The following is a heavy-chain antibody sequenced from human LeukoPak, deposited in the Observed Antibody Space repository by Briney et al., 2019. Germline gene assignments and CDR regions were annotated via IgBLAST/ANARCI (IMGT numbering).Heavy chain of an antibody. D-gene: IGHD4-17*01. CDR2: SYFTGNP. V-gene: IGHV4-59*08. J-gene: IGHJ4*02. CDR1: GSISSYY. Sequence: SETLSLTCIVSGSISSYYWTWIREPPGKGLGWVGHSYFTGNPNYNPSLKSRVTISVDPPKNQFSLKLTSVTAADTAVYYCAGLRSTVSCASFDYWGQGILVTVSS. CDR3: AGLRSTVSCASFDY.